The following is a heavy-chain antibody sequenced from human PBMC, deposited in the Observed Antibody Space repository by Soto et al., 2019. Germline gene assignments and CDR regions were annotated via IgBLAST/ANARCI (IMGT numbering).Heavy chain of an antibody. J-gene: IGHJ6*02. V-gene: IGHV5-51*01. D-gene: IGHD4-17*01. CDR1: GYGFTGYW. Sequence: GGSLRISGRGFGYGFTGYWMGWVRRLPGKGLEWMGIIYPGDSDTRYSPSFQGQVTISADKSISTAYLQWSSLKASDTAMYYCATPPRTTRGYYYGMDVWGQGTTVTVSS. CDR2: IYPGDSDT. CDR3: ATPPRTTRGYYYGMDV.